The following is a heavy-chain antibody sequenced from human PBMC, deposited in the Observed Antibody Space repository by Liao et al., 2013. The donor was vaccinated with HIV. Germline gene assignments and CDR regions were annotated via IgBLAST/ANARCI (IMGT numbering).Heavy chain of an antibody. V-gene: IGHV4-61*02. CDR1: GDSISSRLYY. CDR2: LYGSGST. CDR3: ARALAVAEFGHQQPFLNVVDI. Sequence: QVQLQESGPGLVKPSQTLSLTCTVSGDSISSRLYYWIWIRQPAGKGLEWIGRLYGSGSTNYNPSLESRVTMSIDTSRNQLSLNLRSMTAADTAIYFCARALAVAEFGHQQPFLNVVDIWGQGTMVTVSS. D-gene: IGHD6-19*01. J-gene: IGHJ3*02.